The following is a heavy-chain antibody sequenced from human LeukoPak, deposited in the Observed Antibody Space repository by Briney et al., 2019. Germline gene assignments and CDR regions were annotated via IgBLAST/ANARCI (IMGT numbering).Heavy chain of an antibody. CDR3: ARGPTMIVGNWFDP. Sequence: ASVKVSCKASGYTFTSYGISWVRQAPVQGLEWMGWISAYNGNTNYAQKLQGRVTMTRDTSTSTVYMELSSLRSEDTAVCYCARGPTMIVGNWFDPWGQGTLVTVSS. J-gene: IGHJ5*02. D-gene: IGHD3-22*01. CDR2: ISAYNGNT. V-gene: IGHV1-18*01. CDR1: GYTFTSYG.